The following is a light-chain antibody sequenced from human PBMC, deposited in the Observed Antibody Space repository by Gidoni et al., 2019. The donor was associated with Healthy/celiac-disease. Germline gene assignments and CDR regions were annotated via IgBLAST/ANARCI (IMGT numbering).Light chain of an antibody. CDR3: AAWDDSLSGWV. CDR2: RNN. CDR1: SPHIGSNY. J-gene: IGLJ3*02. Sequence: QSVLTHPPPPSGTPGQRVTISCSGSSPHIGSNYVYWYQQLPGTAPKLLIYRNNQRPSGVPDRFSGSKSGTSASLAISGLRSEDEADYYCAAWDDSLSGWVFGGGTKLTVL. V-gene: IGLV1-47*01.